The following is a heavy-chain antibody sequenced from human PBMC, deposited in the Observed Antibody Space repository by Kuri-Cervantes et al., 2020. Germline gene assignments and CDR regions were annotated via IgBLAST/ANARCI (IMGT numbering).Heavy chain of an antibody. CDR2: ISGSGGST. V-gene: IGHV3-23*01. D-gene: IGHD1-1*01. J-gene: IGHJ4*02. CDR3: AKDGLPGGFDY. CDR1: GFTFSSYA. Sequence: GESLKISCAASGFTFSSYAMSWVRQAPGKGLEWVSAISGSGGSTYYADSVKGRFTISRDNSKNTLYLQMNSLRAEDTAVYYCAKDGLPGGFDYWGQGTPVTVSS.